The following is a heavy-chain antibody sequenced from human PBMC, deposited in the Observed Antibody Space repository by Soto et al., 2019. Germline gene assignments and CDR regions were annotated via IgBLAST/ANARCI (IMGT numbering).Heavy chain of an antibody. CDR1: GFSLSTSGVG. D-gene: IGHD2-15*01. CDR2: IYWNGDK. CDR3: ARTEGGGYCSGGSCYGVDY. V-gene: IGHV2-5*01. Sequence: SGPTLVNPTQTLTLTCTFSGFSLSTSGVGVGWIRQPPGKALEWLALIYWNGDKRYSPSLKSRLTITKGTSKNQVVLTMTNMDPVDTATYFCARTEGGGYCSGGSCYGVDYWGQGTLVTVSS. J-gene: IGHJ4*02.